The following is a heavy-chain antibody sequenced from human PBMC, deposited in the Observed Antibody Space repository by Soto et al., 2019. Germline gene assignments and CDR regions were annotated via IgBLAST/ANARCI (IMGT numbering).Heavy chain of an antibody. J-gene: IGHJ6*02. D-gene: IGHD2-8*01. V-gene: IGHV1-18*01. CDR2: ISGYNGDT. Sequence: QGHLVQSGAEVKKPGTSVKVSCKASGYTFTRYGISWVRQAPGQGREWMEWISGYNGDTNHAQNLQGRVTMTLDTSTSTAYMELRSLTSDDTAVYYCVKNGQPPYYCCGLDDWGQGTTVTVSS. CDR1: GYTFTRYG. CDR3: VKNGQPPYYCCGLDD.